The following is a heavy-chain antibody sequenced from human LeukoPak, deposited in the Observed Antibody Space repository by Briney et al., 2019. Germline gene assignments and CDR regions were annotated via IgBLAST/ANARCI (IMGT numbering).Heavy chain of an antibody. J-gene: IGHJ4*02. CDR1: GYTFTAYY. V-gene: IGHV1-2*02. Sequence: GASVKVSCKASGYTFTAYYMHWVRQAPGQGLEWMGWINPNSGGTNYAQNFQGRVTMTRDTSISTAYMELTRLRSEDTAVYYCARDLGSTAMAPGYWGQGTLVTVSS. CDR2: INPNSGGT. D-gene: IGHD5-18*01. CDR3: ARDLGSTAMAPGY.